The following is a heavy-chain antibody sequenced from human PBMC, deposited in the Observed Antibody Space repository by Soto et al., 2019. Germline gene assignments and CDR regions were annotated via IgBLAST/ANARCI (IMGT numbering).Heavy chain of an antibody. D-gene: IGHD3-16*02. Sequence: SETLSLTCTVSGGSINNYYWSWIRQPPGKGLEWIGYIYHTGTTNYNASLQSRITISVDTSKNQFSLNLRSVTAADTAVYYCAGSNWGSHRHEDLWGQGTQVTVSS. CDR3: AGSNWGSHRHEDL. V-gene: IGHV4-59*01. CDR1: GGSINNYY. CDR2: IYHTGTT. J-gene: IGHJ5*02.